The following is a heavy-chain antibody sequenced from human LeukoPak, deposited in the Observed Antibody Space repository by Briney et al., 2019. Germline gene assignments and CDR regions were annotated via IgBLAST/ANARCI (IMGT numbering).Heavy chain of an antibody. J-gene: IGHJ4*02. CDR2: MNPNGGNT. CDR3: ARGVHYYDSSGYTILFDY. CDR1: GYTFTSYD. V-gene: IGHV1-8*01. D-gene: IGHD3-22*01. Sequence: ASVKVSCKASGYTFTSYDINWVRQATGQGLEWMGWMNPNGGNTGYAQKFQGRVTMTRNTSISTAYMELSSLRSEDTAVYYCARGVHYYDSSGYTILFDYWGQGTLVTVSS.